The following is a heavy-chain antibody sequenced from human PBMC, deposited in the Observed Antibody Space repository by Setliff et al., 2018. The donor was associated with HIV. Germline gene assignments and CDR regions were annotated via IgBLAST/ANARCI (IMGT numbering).Heavy chain of an antibody. D-gene: IGHD3-3*01. CDR2: IWPDDSDT. CDR3: ARLSKYYDFWTPDS. CDR1: RNSFTNYW. J-gene: IGHJ4*02. Sequence: LTISCTGSRNSFTNYWVGWVRQMPANGLEWMGLIWPDDSDTIYSPSFQGQVTMSADKSISTAYLQWNSPKAPDTAMYYCARLSKYYDFWTPDSWGQGTLVTVS. V-gene: IGHV5-51*01.